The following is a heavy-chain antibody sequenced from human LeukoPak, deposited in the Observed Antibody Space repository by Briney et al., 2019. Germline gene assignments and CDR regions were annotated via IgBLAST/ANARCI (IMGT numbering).Heavy chain of an antibody. D-gene: IGHD4-17*01. CDR2: IYYSGST. V-gene: IGHV4-59*08. J-gene: IGHJ3*02. CDR1: GGSISSHF. CDR3: ARQTMTTADAFDI. Sequence: SETLSLTCTVSGGSISSHFWSWIRRPPGKGLEWIAYIYYSGSTDYNPSLKSRVTISVDTSKNQFSLKLSSVTAADTAVYYCARQTMTTADAFDIWGQGTMVTVSS.